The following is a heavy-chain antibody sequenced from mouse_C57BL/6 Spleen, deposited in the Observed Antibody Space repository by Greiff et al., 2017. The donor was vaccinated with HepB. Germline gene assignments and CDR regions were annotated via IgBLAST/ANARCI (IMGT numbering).Heavy chain of an antibody. V-gene: IGHV10-1*01. Sequence: VQLKESGGGLVQPKGSLKLSCAASGFSFNTYAMNWVRQAPGKGLEWVARIRSKSNNYATYYADSVKDRFTISRDDSESMLYLQMNNLQTEDTAMYYCVRQGGFWYFDVWGTGTTVTVSS. D-gene: IGHD1-1*02. CDR3: VRQGGFWYFDV. CDR1: GFSFNTYA. CDR2: IRSKSNNYAT. J-gene: IGHJ1*03.